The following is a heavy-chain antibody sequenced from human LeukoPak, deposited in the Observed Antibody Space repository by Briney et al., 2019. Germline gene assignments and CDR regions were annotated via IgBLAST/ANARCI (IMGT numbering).Heavy chain of an antibody. CDR1: GFTFSDYY. Sequence: PGGSLRLSCAASGFTFSDYYMRWIRQAPGKGLEWVSYISGSGSTIYYADSVKGRFTISRDNAKNSLYLQMNSLRAEDTALYYCAKGKYYYDSSGLFDYWGQGTLVTVSS. CDR3: AKGKYYYDSSGLFDY. J-gene: IGHJ4*02. D-gene: IGHD3-22*01. V-gene: IGHV3-11*01. CDR2: ISGSGSTI.